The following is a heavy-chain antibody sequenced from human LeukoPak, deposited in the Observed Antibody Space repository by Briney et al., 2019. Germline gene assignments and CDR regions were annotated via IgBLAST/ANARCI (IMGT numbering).Heavy chain of an antibody. CDR1: GVTFTTYT. J-gene: IGHJ4*02. CDR2: ILGDGRK. V-gene: IGHV3-23*01. D-gene: IGHD1-26*01. CDR3: AKDLKPDGKWEIDY. Sequence: TGGSLRLSCATSGVTFTTYTMNWVRQAPGKRLEFVSSILGDGRKYYIDSVQGRFAISRDTRTNTLYLQVDSLRVEDTAIYYCAKDLKPDGKWEIDYWGQGTLVTVSS.